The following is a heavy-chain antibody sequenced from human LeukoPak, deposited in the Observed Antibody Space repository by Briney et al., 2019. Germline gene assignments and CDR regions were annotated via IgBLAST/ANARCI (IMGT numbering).Heavy chain of an antibody. CDR2: ISDSGGST. Sequence: GGSLRLSCAASGFTFSSYAMSWVRQAPGKGLEWVSAISDSGGSTYYADSLKGRFTISRDNSKNMLYLQMNSLRAEDTAVYYCAKESGALGAPLYDYWGRGILVTASS. V-gene: IGHV3-23*01. J-gene: IGHJ4*02. D-gene: IGHD4/OR15-4a*01. CDR1: GFTFSSYA. CDR3: AKESGALGAPLYDY.